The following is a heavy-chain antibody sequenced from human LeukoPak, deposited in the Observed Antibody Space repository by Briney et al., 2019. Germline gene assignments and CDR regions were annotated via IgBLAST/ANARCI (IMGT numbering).Heavy chain of an antibody. Sequence: GESLKISCKGSGYSFTSYWIGLVRPMPGKGLEWMGIIYPGDSYTRYSPCFQGQVTISADKSISTAYLQWSSMKASDTAMYYCARTGRYCSGGSCYPGGHYYYYGMDVWGQGTTVTVSS. CDR1: GYSFTSYW. V-gene: IGHV5-51*01. J-gene: IGHJ6*02. CDR3: ARTGRYCSGGSCYPGGHYYYYGMDV. CDR2: IYPGDSYT. D-gene: IGHD2-15*01.